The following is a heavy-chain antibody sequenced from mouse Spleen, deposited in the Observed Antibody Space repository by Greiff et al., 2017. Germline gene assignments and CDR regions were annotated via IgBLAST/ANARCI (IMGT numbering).Heavy chain of an antibody. J-gene: IGHJ2*01. Sequence: DVKLVESGGGLVKPGGSLKLSCEASGFTLSNYGMHWVRQAPEKGLEWVAYISSGSSTIYYADTVKGRFTISRDNAKNTLFLQMTSLRSEDTAMYYCARNSNPYYFDYWGQGTTLTVSS. CDR2: ISSGSSTI. CDR1: GFTLSNYG. V-gene: IGHV5-17*01. D-gene: IGHD2-5*01. CDR3: ARNSNPYYFDY.